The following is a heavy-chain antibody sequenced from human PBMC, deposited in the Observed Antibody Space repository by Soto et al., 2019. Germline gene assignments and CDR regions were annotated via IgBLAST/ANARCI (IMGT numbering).Heavy chain of an antibody. J-gene: IGHJ4*02. CDR1: GFTFTSYA. CDR2: IVVGSGNT. V-gene: IGHV1-58*01. D-gene: IGHD6-13*01. Sequence: SVQVSCKASGFTFTSYAVQWVRQARGQRLEWIGWIVVGSGNTNYAQKFQERVTITRDMSTSTAYMELSSLRSEDTAVYYCAALLAAAGTDYFDYWGQGTLVTVSS. CDR3: AALLAAAGTDYFDY.